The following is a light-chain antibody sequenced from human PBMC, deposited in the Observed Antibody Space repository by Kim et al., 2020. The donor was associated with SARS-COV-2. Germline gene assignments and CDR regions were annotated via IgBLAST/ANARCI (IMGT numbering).Light chain of an antibody. CDR1: QSLLHSNGNTY. V-gene: IGKV2-30*02. Sequence: DVVMTQSPLSLAVTLGQPASISCRSSQSLLHSNGNTYLNWFQQRPGQSPRRLFYEVSKRDSGVPDRFSGSGSDTDFTLKISRGEGDDVAAYYCSQGTRWPPSTFGRGTKLKI. CDR2: EVS. CDR3: SQGTRWPPST. J-gene: IGKJ2*01.